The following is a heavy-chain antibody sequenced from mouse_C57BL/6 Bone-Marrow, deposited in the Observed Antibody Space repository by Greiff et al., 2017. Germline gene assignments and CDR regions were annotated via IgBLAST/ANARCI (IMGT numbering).Heavy chain of an antibody. CDR3: APSWAY. J-gene: IGHJ3*01. CDR2: IDYSDSYT. Sequence: QVQLQQPGAELVKPGASVKLSCKASGYTFTSYWMQWVNQRPGQGLEWIGEIDYSDSYTNYNQKFKGKATLTVDTSSSTAYMQLSSVTSEDSAVYYCAPSWAYWGQGTLVTVSA. V-gene: IGHV1-50*01. CDR1: GYTFTSYW.